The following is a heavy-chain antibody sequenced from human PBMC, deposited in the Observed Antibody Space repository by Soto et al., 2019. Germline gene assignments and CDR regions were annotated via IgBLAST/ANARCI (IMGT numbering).Heavy chain of an antibody. CDR1: GYVFSSSW. Sequence: RGESLKISCQAAGYVFSSSWIAWLRHSPWKGLEWMGIVYPGDSDARYSPSFRGQVTFSADTSTSTAFMQWSRLKASDSGIYYCAKNVDHWGAPYYFDSWGQGTQVTVSS. D-gene: IGHD3-16*01. CDR3: AKNVDHWGAPYYFDS. V-gene: IGHV5-51*01. J-gene: IGHJ4*02. CDR2: VYPGDSDA.